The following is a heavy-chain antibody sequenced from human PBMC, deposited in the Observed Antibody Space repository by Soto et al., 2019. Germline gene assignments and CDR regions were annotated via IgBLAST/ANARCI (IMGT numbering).Heavy chain of an antibody. J-gene: IGHJ4*02. V-gene: IGHV3-23*01. Sequence: GGSLRLSCAASGFTFSSYAMSWVRQAPGKGLEWVSAISGSGGSTYYADSVKGRFTISRDNSKNTLYLQMNSLRAEDTAVYYCTTVLAPYYYGSGSPWHWGQGTLVT. D-gene: IGHD3-10*01. CDR2: ISGSGGST. CDR3: TTVLAPYYYGSGSPWH. CDR1: GFTFSSYA.